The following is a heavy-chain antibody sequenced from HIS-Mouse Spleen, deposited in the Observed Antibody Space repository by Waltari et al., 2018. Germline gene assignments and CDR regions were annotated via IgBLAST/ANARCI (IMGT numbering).Heavy chain of an antibody. CDR3: AREIPYSSSWYDWYFDL. V-gene: IGHV4-39*07. Sequence: QLQLQESGPGLVKPSETLSLTCTVSGGSISSSSYYWGWIRQPPGKGLEWIGSIYYSGSTYYTPSCKGRVTISVDTSKNQFSLKLSSVTAADTAVYYCAREIPYSSSWYDWYFDLWGRGTLVTVSS. CDR2: IYYSGST. CDR1: GGSISSSSYY. J-gene: IGHJ2*01. D-gene: IGHD6-13*01.